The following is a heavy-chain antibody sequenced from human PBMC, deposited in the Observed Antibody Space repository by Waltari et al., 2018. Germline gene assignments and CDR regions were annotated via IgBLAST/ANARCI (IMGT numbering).Heavy chain of an antibody. CDR3: ARGFTSSSLFDQ. D-gene: IGHD6-6*01. CDR2: ISVGGKDK. V-gene: IGHV3-30*04. Sequence: VESGGGMVQPGRSLRISCAASGFAFNTSAMYWMRQAPGEGLEWVASISVGGKDKYVADSLKGRFIISRDNSKNTVDLQMNNLIGGDTAMYYCARGFTSSSLFDQWGQGTLVTVSS. J-gene: IGHJ4*02. CDR1: GFAFNTSA.